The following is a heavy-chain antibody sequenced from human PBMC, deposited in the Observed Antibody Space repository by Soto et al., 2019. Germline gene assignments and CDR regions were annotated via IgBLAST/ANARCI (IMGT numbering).Heavy chain of an antibody. CDR3: ARDQGYYGSGSYYSDNYPNDY. CDR1: GFTFSSYW. D-gene: IGHD3-10*01. CDR2: INSDGSST. Sequence: PGGSLRLSCAASGFTFSSYWMHWVRQAPGKGLVWVSRINSDGSSTSYADSVKGRFTISRDNAKNTLYLQMNSLRAEDTAVYYCARDQGYYGSGSYYSDNYPNDYWGQGTLVTVSS. J-gene: IGHJ4*02. V-gene: IGHV3-74*01.